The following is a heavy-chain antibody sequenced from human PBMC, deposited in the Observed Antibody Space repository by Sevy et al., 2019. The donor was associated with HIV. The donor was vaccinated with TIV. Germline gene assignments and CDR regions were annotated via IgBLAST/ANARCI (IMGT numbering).Heavy chain of an antibody. CDR1: GFTFSSYS. CDR3: ARDDSSGYYYGWFDP. D-gene: IGHD3-22*01. V-gene: IGHV3-48*02. J-gene: IGHJ5*02. Sequence: GGSLRLSCAASGFTFSSYSMNWVRQAPGKGLEWVSYISSSSSTIYYADSVKGRFTISRDNAKNSLYLQMNSLRDEDTAVYYCARDDSSGYYYGWFDPWGQGTLLTVSS. CDR2: ISSSSSTI.